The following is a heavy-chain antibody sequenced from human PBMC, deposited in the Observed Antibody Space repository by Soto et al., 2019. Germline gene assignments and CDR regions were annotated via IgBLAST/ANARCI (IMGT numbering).Heavy chain of an antibody. CDR3: ARDRGYYYDSSGYYRVSYYAFDI. CDR1: GGFIISSSYY. V-gene: IGHV4-39*07. CDR2: IFYSGST. J-gene: IGHJ3*02. Sequence: SETLSLTCTVSGGFIISSSYYWVWIRQPPGKGLEWIGTIFYSGSTYYNPSLKSRVTISVDTSRNQFSLKLSSVTAADTAVYYCARDRGYYYDSSGYYRVSYYAFDIWGQGTMVTGS. D-gene: IGHD3-22*01.